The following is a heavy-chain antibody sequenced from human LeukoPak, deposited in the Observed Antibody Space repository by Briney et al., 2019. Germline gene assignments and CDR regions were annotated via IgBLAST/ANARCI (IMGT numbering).Heavy chain of an antibody. V-gene: IGHV3-7*01. CDR2: IKQDGSEK. J-gene: IGHJ4*02. D-gene: IGHD2-2*01. Sequence: GGSLRLSCAASGFTFSGYWMSWVRQAPGKGLEWVAIIKQDGSEKYYVDSVKGRFTISRDNAKNSLYLQMNSLRAEDTAVCYCVRDSPHLVWGQGTLVTVSS. CDR1: GFTFSGYW. CDR3: VRDSPHLV.